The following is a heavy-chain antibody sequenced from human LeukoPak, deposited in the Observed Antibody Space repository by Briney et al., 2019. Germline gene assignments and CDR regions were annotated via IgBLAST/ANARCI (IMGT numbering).Heavy chain of an antibody. CDR3: ARDSIGASEGTWDY. V-gene: IGHV3-20*04. D-gene: IGHD3-16*01. Sequence: PGGSLRLSCAASGFTFDDYGMSWVRQAPGKGLEWVSGINWNGGSTGYADSVKGRFTISRDNAKNSLYLQMNSLRAEDTALYYCARDSIGASEGTWDYWGQGTLVTVSS. CDR1: GFTFDDYG. CDR2: INWNGGST. J-gene: IGHJ4*02.